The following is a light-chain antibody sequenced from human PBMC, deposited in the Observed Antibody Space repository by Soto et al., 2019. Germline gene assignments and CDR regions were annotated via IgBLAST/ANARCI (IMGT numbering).Light chain of an antibody. V-gene: IGKV3-15*01. J-gene: IGKJ1*01. Sequence: EVVMAQSPATLSVSPGERATLSCRASQGINDYLPWFQQKPGRAPRLLIYGASTRATAIPARFSGSGSGTEFTLPISSLQSEDFAVYYCQQYNTWPQTFGQGAKVDIK. CDR3: QQYNTWPQT. CDR2: GAS. CDR1: QGINDY.